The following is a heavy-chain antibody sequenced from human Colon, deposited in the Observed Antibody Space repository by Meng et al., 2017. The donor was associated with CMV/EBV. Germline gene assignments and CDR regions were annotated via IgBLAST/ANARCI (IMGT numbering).Heavy chain of an antibody. CDR1: NKW. Sequence: NKWGRWGSQRTGKGMERRGEIFQRGRNKYNTYIKSRVNISMDKYKNQFSLNLNSLTAEDTASYYCARVGSGNFDFWNGLSGRFFDYWGQGTLVTVSS. V-gene: IGHV4-4*02. D-gene: IGHD3-3*01. J-gene: IGHJ4*02. CDR2: IFQRGRN. CDR3: ARVGSGNFDFWNGLSGRFFDY.